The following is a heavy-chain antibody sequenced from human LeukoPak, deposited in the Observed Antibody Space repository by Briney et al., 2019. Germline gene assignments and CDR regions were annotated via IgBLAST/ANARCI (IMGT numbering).Heavy chain of an antibody. Sequence: SETLSLTCTVSGGSISSYYWSWIRQPPGKGLEWIGYIYYSGSTNYNPSFKSRVTISVDTSKNQFSLKLSSVTAADTAVYYCASVGGNSGYFDYWGQGTLVTVSS. D-gene: IGHD4-23*01. CDR3: ASVGGNSGYFDY. CDR1: GGSISSYY. V-gene: IGHV4-59*08. J-gene: IGHJ4*02. CDR2: IYYSGST.